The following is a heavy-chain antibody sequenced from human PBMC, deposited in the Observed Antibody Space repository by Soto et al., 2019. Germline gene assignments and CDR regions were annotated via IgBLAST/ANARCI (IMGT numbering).Heavy chain of an antibody. V-gene: IGHV3-30*18. Sequence: PGGSLRLSCAASGFTFSSYGMHWVRQAPGKGLEWVAVISYDGSNKYYADSVKGRFTISRDNSKNTLYLQMNSLRAEDTAVYYCAKDIRIAARPFPFNWFDPWGQGTLVTVSS. J-gene: IGHJ5*02. D-gene: IGHD6-6*01. CDR2: ISYDGSNK. CDR3: AKDIRIAARPFPFNWFDP. CDR1: GFTFSSYG.